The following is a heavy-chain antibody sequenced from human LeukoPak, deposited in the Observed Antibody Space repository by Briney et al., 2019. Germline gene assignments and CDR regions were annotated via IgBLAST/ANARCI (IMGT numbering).Heavy chain of an antibody. V-gene: IGHV4-34*01. CDR2: INHSGST. CDR3: ARAISYYDFWSGYQRWFDP. D-gene: IGHD3-3*01. CDR1: GGSFSGYY. J-gene: IGHJ5*02. Sequence: SETLSLTCAVYGGSFSGYYWSWIRQPPGKGLEWIGEINHSGSTNYNPSLKSRVTISVDTSKNQFSLKLSSVTAADTAVYYCARAISYYDFWSGYQRWFDPWGQGTLVTVSS.